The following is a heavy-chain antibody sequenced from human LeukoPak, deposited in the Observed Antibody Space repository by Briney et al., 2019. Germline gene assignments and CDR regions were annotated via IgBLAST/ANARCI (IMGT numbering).Heavy chain of an antibody. V-gene: IGHV4-59*01. CDR3: ARVGSYCMDV. J-gene: IGHJ6*03. Sequence: PSETLSLTCTVSGGSISSYYWSWIRQPPGKGLEYIGHVHDSGSTNYNPSLKSRVTISIDTSKNQFSLKLSSVAAAGTAVYYCARVGSYCMDVWGKGSTVTVSS. CDR1: GGSISSYY. D-gene: IGHD1-26*01. CDR2: VHDSGST.